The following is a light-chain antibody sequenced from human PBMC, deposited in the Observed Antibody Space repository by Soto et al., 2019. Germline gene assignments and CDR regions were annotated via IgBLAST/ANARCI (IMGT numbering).Light chain of an antibody. CDR3: QQRSNWPST. Sequence: EIVLTQSPATLSLSPGERATLSCRASQSVSSFLAWYQQRPGQAPRLLIYDASSRATGIPARFSGSGSGTAFTLNISSLEPEDFAVYYCQQRSNWPSTFGPGTKLEIK. J-gene: IGKJ2*01. CDR1: QSVSSF. V-gene: IGKV3-11*01. CDR2: DAS.